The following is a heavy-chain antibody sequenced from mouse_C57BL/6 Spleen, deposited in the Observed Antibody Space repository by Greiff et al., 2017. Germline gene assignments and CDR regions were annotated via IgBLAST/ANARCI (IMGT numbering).Heavy chain of an antibody. CDR3: ARSGSGYLDY. D-gene: IGHD3-1*01. CDR2: INPSTGGT. V-gene: IGHV1-42*01. Sequence: VQLKQSGPELVKPGASVKISCKASGYSFTGYYMNWVKQSPEKSLEWIGEINPSTGGTTYNQKFKAKATLTVDKSSSTAYMQLKSLTSEDSAVYYCARSGSGYLDYWGQGTTLTVSS. CDR1: GYSFTGYY. J-gene: IGHJ2*01.